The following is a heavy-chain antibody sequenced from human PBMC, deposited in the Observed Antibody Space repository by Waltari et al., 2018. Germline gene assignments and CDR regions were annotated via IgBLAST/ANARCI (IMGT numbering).Heavy chain of an antibody. V-gene: IGHV3-33*01. CDR3: ARGIKDYTAMVDY. J-gene: IGHJ4*02. Sequence: QVQLVESGGGVVQPGRSLRLSYAASGFTFSSYGMHWVRQAPGKGLEWVAVIWYDGSNKYYADSVKGRFTISRDNSKNTLYLQMNSLRAEDTAVYYCARGIKDYTAMVDYWGQGTLVTVSS. CDR1: GFTFSSYG. D-gene: IGHD5-18*01. CDR2: IWYDGSNK.